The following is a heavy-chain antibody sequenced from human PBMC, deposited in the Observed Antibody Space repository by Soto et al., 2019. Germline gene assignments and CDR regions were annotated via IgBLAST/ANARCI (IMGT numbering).Heavy chain of an antibody. D-gene: IGHD2-2*01. CDR3: ARAKYCSSTSCYRGYHYYYMDV. CDR1: GGSFSGYY. Sequence: SSETLSLTCAVYGGSFSGYYWSWIRQPPGKGLEWIGEINHSGSTNYNPSLKSRVTISVDTSKNQFSLKLSSVTAADTAVYYCARAKYCSSTSCYRGYHYYYMDVWGKGTTVTVSS. J-gene: IGHJ6*03. V-gene: IGHV4-34*01. CDR2: INHSGST.